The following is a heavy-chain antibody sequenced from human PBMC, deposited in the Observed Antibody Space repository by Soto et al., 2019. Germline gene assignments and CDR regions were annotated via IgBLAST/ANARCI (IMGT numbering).Heavy chain of an antibody. CDR3: ARDDLFVDNGLDH. CDR1: GFSFSAHG. D-gene: IGHD1-1*01. J-gene: IGHJ4*02. Sequence: QVQLVESGGGVVRPGTSLRLSCAATGFSFSAHGMHRVRQAPGKGLEWLAVINDGSEEGYVDSVRGRFTISRDNARNILYLQMDNLRAEDSALYYCARDDLFVDNGLDHWGQGTLVTVSS. CDR2: INDGSEE. V-gene: IGHV3-33*01.